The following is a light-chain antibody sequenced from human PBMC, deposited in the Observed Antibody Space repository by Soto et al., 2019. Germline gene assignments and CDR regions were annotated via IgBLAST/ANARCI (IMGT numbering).Light chain of an antibody. CDR3: QQYNDWPLT. V-gene: IGKV3-20*01. CDR2: GAS. Sequence: EIVFTQSPVTLSLSPGERATLSCRASQSVSSSYLAWYQQKPGQAPRLLIYGASSRATGIPDRFSGTGSGTEFTLTISSLQSEDFALYYCQQYNDWPLTFGQGTKVDIK. J-gene: IGKJ1*01. CDR1: QSVSSSY.